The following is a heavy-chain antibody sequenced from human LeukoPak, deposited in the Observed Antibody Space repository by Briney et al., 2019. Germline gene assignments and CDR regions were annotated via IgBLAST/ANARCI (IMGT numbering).Heavy chain of an antibody. V-gene: IGHV3-23*01. J-gene: IGHJ4*02. CDR3: AKSVVGYSYAAPIFDY. CDR2: ISGSGGST. D-gene: IGHD5-18*01. Sequence: GGSLRLSCAASGFTLSSYAMSWVRQAPGKGLEWVSAISGSGGSTYYADSVKGRFTISRDNSKNMLYLQMNSLRAEDTAVYYCAKSVVGYSYAAPIFDYWGQGTLVTVSS. CDR1: GFTLSSYA.